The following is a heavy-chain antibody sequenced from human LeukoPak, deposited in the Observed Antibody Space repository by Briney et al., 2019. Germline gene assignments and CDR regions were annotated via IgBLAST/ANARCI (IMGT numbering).Heavy chain of an antibody. CDR3: ARALIGYYFDY. CDR2: INDDGSAT. J-gene: IGHJ4*02. CDR1: GLTFSSYW. D-gene: IGHD2-8*01. V-gene: IGHV3-74*01. Sequence: PGGSLRLSCAASGLTFSSYWMHWVRQVPGKGLVWVSRINDDGSATSYADSVKGRFTISRDNAKNTLYLQMNSLRAEDTAVYYCARALIGYYFDYWGQGTLVTASS.